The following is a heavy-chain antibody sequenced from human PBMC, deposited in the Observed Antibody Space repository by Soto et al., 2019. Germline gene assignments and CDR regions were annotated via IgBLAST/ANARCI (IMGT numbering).Heavy chain of an antibody. CDR3: ARSARKYYYDSSGGMDV. D-gene: IGHD3-22*01. J-gene: IGHJ6*02. Sequence: ASETLSLTCTVSGGSLSSYYWSWIRQPPGKGLEWIGYIYYSGSTNYNPSLKSRVTISVDTSKNQFSLKLSSVTAADTAVYYCARSARKYYYDSSGGMDVWGQGTTVTVSS. V-gene: IGHV4-59*01. CDR2: IYYSGST. CDR1: GGSLSSYY.